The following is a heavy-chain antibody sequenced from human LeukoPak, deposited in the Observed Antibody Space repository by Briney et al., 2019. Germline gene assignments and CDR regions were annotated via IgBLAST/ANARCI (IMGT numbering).Heavy chain of an antibody. D-gene: IGHD2-2*02. CDR3: AIYAQGAFDI. CDR2: IYYSGST. Sequence: SETLSLTCTVSGGSISSGGYYWSWIRQHPGKGLEWIGYIYYSGSTYYNPSLKSRVTISVDTSKNQFSLKLSSVTAADTAVYYCAIYAQGAFDIWGQGTMVTASS. CDR1: GGSISSGGYY. J-gene: IGHJ3*02. V-gene: IGHV4-31*03.